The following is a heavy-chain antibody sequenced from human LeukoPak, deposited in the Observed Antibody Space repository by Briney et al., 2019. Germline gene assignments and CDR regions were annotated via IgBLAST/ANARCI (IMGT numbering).Heavy chain of an antibody. CDR1: GYTFTGYY. Sequence: GSVKVSCKASGYTFTGYYMHWVRQAPGQGLEWMGWISAYNGNTNYAQKLQGRVTMTTDTSTSTAYMELRSLRSDDTAVYYCASFTASSWYVGWHYWGQGTLVTVSS. J-gene: IGHJ4*02. D-gene: IGHD6-13*01. CDR2: ISAYNGNT. CDR3: ASFTASSWYVGWHY. V-gene: IGHV1-18*04.